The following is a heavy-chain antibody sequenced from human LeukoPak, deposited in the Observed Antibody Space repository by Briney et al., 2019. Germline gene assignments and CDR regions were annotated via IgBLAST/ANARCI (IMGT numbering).Heavy chain of an antibody. D-gene: IGHD6-19*01. Sequence: GASVKVSCKASGDSFGTYGISWVRQAPGQGLEWMGWISAYNGNTNYAQKLQGRVTMTTDTSTSTAYMELRSLRSDDTAVYYCAREESSGWDMYDYWGQGTLVTVSS. J-gene: IGHJ4*02. CDR3: AREESSGWDMYDY. CDR2: ISAYNGNT. V-gene: IGHV1-18*01. CDR1: GDSFGTYG.